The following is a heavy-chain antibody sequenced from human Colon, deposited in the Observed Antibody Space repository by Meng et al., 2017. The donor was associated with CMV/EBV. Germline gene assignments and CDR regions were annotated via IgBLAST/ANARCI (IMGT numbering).Heavy chain of an antibody. D-gene: IGHD2-2*01. V-gene: IGHV4-59*12. J-gene: IGHJ4*02. CDR2: VYYLGTT. CDR3: ASGSTTWGH. Sequence: SETLSLTCTVSGTSISSYHWSWIRQSPGKEPEWIGYVYYLGTTNHNPSLKGRVTMSAGLSSGQVSLKLTSVTAADTAVYYCASGSTTWGHWGQGILVTVSS. CDR1: GTSISSYH.